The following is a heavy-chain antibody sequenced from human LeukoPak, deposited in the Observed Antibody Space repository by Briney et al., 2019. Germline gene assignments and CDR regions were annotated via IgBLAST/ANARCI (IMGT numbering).Heavy chain of an antibody. J-gene: IGHJ4*02. CDR1: GYSLTSYW. CDR3: ARRNYYDSSGYAFDY. Sequence: GESLKISCKGSGYSLTSYWIGWVRQMPGKGLEWMGIIYPGDSDTRYSPSFQGQVTISADKSISTAYLQWSSLKASDTAMYYCARRNYYDSSGYAFDYWGQGTLVTVSS. CDR2: IYPGDSDT. V-gene: IGHV5-51*01. D-gene: IGHD3-22*01.